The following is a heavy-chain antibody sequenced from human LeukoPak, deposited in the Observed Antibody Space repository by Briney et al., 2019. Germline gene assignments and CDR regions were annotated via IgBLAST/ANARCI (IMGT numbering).Heavy chain of an antibody. CDR2: IYSGGST. CDR3: ATTSYSAGNDS. V-gene: IGHV3-53*01. CDR1: GFTVSSNY. Sequence: GGSLRLSCAASGFTVSSNYMSWVRQAPGKGLEWVSVIYSGGSTYYADSVRDRFSISRDNSKNTLYLQMNSLRAEDTAVYYCATTSYSAGNDSWGRGTLVTVSS. D-gene: IGHD2-21*01. J-gene: IGHJ4*02.